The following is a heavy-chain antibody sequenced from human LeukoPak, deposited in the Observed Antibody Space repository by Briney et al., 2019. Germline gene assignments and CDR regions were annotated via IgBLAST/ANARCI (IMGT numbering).Heavy chain of an antibody. V-gene: IGHV4-59*08. Sequence: PSETLSLTCTVSGDSISAYYWRWVRQPPGKGLEWIAYIHYTGSINYNPSLKSRVTISMDTSKSQVSLHVNSVTAADTAVYYCAKYGGSPANYFDYWGRGTLVTVSS. CDR2: IHYTGSI. CDR3: AKYGGSPANYFDY. D-gene: IGHD1-26*01. J-gene: IGHJ4*02. CDR1: GDSISAYY.